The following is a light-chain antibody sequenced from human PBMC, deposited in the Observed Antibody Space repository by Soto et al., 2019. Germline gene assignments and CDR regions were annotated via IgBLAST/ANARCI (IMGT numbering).Light chain of an antibody. CDR1: SSDVGGYNY. J-gene: IGLJ1*01. CDR3: SSYTSSSNYV. Sequence: QSALTQPASASGSPGQSITISCTGTSSDVGGYNYVSWYQQHPGKAPKLMIYEVSNRPSGVSNRFSGSKSGNTASLTISGLQAEDEADYYCSSYTSSSNYVFGTGTKVTVL. CDR2: EVS. V-gene: IGLV2-14*01.